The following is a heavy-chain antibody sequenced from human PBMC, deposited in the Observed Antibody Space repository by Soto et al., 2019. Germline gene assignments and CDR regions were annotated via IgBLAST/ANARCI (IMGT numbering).Heavy chain of an antibody. CDR1: GFSFSDYA. CDR2: ISFDASKK. J-gene: IGHJ4*02. CDR3: VRTSLVVAAATREDY. V-gene: IGHV3-30-3*01. Sequence: PGGSLRLSCAASGFSFSDYAMHWVRQAPGKGLEWLAVISFDASKKYYADSVKGRFTISRDNSKNMLYLQMNSLRGEDTAVYYCVRTSLVVAAATREDYWGQGTLVTVSS. D-gene: IGHD2-15*01.